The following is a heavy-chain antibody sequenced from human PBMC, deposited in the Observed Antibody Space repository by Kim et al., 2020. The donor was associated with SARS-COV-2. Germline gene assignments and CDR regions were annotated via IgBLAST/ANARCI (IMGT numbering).Heavy chain of an antibody. V-gene: IGHV4-59*01. J-gene: IGHJ4*02. Sequence: SETLSLTCTVSGGSISSSYWNWIRQPPGKGLEWIGYIYYLGSTNYNPSLKSRVTISVDTSKNQFSLKLSSVTAADTAVYYCARSPLWLPFDYWGQGTLVIVSS. CDR2: IYYLGST. D-gene: IGHD3-10*01. CDR3: ARSPLWLPFDY. CDR1: GGSISSSY.